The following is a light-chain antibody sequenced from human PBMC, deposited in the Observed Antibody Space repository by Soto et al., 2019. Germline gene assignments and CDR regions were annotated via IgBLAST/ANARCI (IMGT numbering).Light chain of an antibody. Sequence: ESVLTQSPGTLSLSPGERATLSCSAGQSVSSSQLAWYQQKPGQAPRLLMYGASSRATGIPDRLTGGGAGTGFTLTISRLEPEDYAVYYCQQYGSSPTFGGGTKVDIK. CDR1: QSVSSSQ. V-gene: IGKV3-20*01. CDR3: QQYGSSPT. CDR2: GAS. J-gene: IGKJ4*01.